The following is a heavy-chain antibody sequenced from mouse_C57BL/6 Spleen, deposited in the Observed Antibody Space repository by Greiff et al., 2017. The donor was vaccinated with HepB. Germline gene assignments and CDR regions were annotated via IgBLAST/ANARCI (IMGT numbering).Heavy chain of an antibody. CDR2: ISSGGDYI. Sequence: EVKLMESGEGLVKPGGSLKLSCAASGFTFSSYAMSWVRQTPEKRLEWVAYISSGGDYIYYADTVKGRFTISKDNARNTLYLQMSSLKYEDTAMYYCTRGRISTTVVATYYFDYWGQGTTLTVSS. J-gene: IGHJ2*01. V-gene: IGHV5-9-1*02. CDR1: GFTFSSYA. CDR3: TRGRISTTVVATYYFDY. D-gene: IGHD1-1*01.